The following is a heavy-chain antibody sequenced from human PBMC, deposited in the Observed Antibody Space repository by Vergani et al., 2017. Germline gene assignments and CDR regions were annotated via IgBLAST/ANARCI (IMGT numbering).Heavy chain of an antibody. J-gene: IGHJ4*02. D-gene: IGHD2-15*01. Sequence: QITLKESGPTLVKPTQTLTLTCTFSGLSLTTRGVAVGWIRPPPGKALEWLAIVFWYDDKRYSPSLRNRVTITRDTSRNQVVLTMTNIDPADTASYYCTHRPDCSVGHCYDDYWGQGTLVTVSS. V-gene: IGHV2-5*01. CDR2: VFWYDDK. CDR1: GLSLTTRGVA. CDR3: THRPDCSVGHCYDDY.